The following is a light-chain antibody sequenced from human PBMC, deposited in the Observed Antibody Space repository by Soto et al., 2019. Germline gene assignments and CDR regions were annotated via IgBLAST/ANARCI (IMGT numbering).Light chain of an antibody. CDR3: CSYAGSSTYVI. CDR2: EVT. J-gene: IGLJ2*01. CDR1: SSDVGSYNL. V-gene: IGLV2-23*02. Sequence: QSALTQPASVSGSPGQSITISCTGTSSDVGSYNLVSWYQQHPGKVPKLMIYEVTKRPSGVSNRFSVSKSGNTASLTISGLQAEDEADYHCCSYAGSSTYVIFGGGTKLTVL.